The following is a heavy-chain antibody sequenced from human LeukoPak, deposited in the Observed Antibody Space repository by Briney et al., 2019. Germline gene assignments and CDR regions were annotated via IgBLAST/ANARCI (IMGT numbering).Heavy chain of an antibody. J-gene: IGHJ4*02. CDR3: VRGQYSSGHFDY. D-gene: IGHD6-19*01. Sequence: SETLSLTCTVSGGSISSYYWSWIRQPAGKGLEWIGRIYTSGSTNYNPSLKSRVTMSVDTSKNQFSLKLSSVTAADTAVYYCVRGQYSSGHFDYWGQGTLVTVSS. CDR2: IYTSGST. V-gene: IGHV4-4*07. CDR1: GGSISSYY.